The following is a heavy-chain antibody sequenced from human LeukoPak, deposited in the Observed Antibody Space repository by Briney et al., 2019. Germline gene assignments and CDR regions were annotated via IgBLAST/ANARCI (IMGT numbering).Heavy chain of an antibody. CDR1: GGSFSGYY. J-gene: IGHJ5*02. CDR3: ARGLKGPGHPPSLFDP. Sequence: SETLSLTCAVYGGSFSGYYWSWIRQPPGEGLEWIGEINHSGSTNYNPSLKSRVTISVDTSRNQFSLKLSSVTAADTAVYYCARGLKGPGHPPSLFDPWGQGTLVTVSS. V-gene: IGHV4-34*01. CDR2: INHSGST.